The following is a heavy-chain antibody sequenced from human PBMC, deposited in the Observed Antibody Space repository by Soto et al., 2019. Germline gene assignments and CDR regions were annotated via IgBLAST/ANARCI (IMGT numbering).Heavy chain of an antibody. D-gene: IGHD4-17*01. Sequence: QVHLEESGPGLVKPSETLSLICTVSGGSLNNADYFWSWIRRHPENGLEWIGYIYYSGSTRYNPSFKTRATLSIDTSKNQFSLRLKSVTVADTAVYFCARDADYGGSRGGMDVWGRGTAVTVSS. J-gene: IGHJ6*02. V-gene: IGHV4-31*03. CDR3: ARDADYGGSRGGMDV. CDR2: IYYSGST. CDR1: GGSLNNADYF.